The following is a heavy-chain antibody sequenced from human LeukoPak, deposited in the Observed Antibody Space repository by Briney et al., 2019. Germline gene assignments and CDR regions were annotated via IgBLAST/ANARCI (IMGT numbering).Heavy chain of an antibody. CDR3: ARVAPIYSSSLYYLDY. CDR2: IWYDGGNK. D-gene: IGHD6-13*01. CDR1: GFTFSSHV. V-gene: IGHV3-33*01. Sequence: GRSLRLSCAASGFTFSSHVMHWVRQAPGKGLEWVAVIWYDGGNKYYADSVKGRFTISRDNSKNTLCLQMNSLRAEDMAVYYCARVAPIYSSSLYYLDYWGQGTLVTVSS. J-gene: IGHJ4*02.